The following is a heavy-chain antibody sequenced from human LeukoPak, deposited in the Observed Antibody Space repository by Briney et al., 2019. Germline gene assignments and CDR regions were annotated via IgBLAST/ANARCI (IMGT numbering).Heavy chain of an antibody. D-gene: IGHD6-19*01. J-gene: IGHJ5*02. CDR3: ARSREYSSGWYANWFDP. Sequence: SVKVSCKASGGTFSSYAISWVRQAPGQGLEWMGGIIPIFGAANYAQKFQGRVTMTRDMSTSTVYMELSSLRSEDTAVYYCARSREYSSGWYANWFDPWGQGTLVTVSS. CDR1: GGTFSSYA. V-gene: IGHV1-69*05. CDR2: IIPIFGAA.